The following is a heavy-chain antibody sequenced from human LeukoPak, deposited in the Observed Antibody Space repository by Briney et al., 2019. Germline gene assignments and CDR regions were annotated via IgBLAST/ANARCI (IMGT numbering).Heavy chain of an antibody. CDR2: IDPSDSYT. D-gene: IGHD3-10*01. CDR1: GYSFTSYW. Sequence: GESLKIPCKGSGYSFTSYWISWVRQMPGKGLEWMGRIDPSDSYTNYSPSFQGHVTISADKSISTAYLQWSSLKASDTAMYYCARRRSYSSYQTPQDAFDIWGQGTMVTVSS. CDR3: ARRRSYSSYQTPQDAFDI. V-gene: IGHV5-10-1*01. J-gene: IGHJ3*02.